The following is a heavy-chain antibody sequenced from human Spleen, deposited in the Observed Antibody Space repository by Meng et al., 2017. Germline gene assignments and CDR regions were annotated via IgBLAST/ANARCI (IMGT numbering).Heavy chain of an antibody. CDR2: IKSKVDGGTT. CDR1: GGTFRNFW. J-gene: IGHJ5*02. Sequence: GESLKIPCLASGGTFRNFWMTWVRQAPGKGLEWVGRIKSKVDGGTTDFAAPVKGRFTISRDDAQDTMYLQMDSMKTEDTAVYYCTTDLPFTEGGAITTWGQGTLVTVSS. V-gene: IGHV3-15*01. CDR3: TTDLPFTEGGAITT. D-gene: IGHD3-16*01.